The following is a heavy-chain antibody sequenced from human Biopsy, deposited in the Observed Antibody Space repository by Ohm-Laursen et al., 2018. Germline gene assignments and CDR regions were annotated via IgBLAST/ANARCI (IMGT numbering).Heavy chain of an antibody. D-gene: IGHD6-19*01. CDR3: GRVWLWRGYGMDV. V-gene: IGHV4-59*11. CDR2: IYYTGKT. Sequence: GTLSLTCTVSGGSMSDHYWSWLRQTPGKGLEWLGYIYYTGKTTYNPSLESRITISVDTSKNKFPLQLDSMTAADTAVYYCGRVWLWRGYGMDVWGQGTTVTVSS. CDR1: GGSMSDHY. J-gene: IGHJ6*02.